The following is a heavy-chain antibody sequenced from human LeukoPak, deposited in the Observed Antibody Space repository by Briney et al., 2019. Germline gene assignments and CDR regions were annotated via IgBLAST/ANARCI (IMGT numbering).Heavy chain of an antibody. CDR2: IYYSGST. CDR3: ARGRTNYYGSGSYYNRNQRTRYFDL. J-gene: IGHJ2*01. V-gene: IGHV4-39*01. Sequence: PSETLSLTCTVSGGSISSSSYYWGWIRQPPGKGLEWIGSIYYSGSTYYNPSLKSRVTISVDTSKNQFSLKLSSVTAADTAVYYCARGRTNYYGSGSYYNRNQRTRYFDLWGRGTLVTVSS. CDR1: GGSISSSSYY. D-gene: IGHD3-10*01.